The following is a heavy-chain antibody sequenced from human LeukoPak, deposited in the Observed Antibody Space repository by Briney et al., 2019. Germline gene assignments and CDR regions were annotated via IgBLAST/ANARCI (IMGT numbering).Heavy chain of an antibody. CDR1: GGSISSSSYY. Sequence: SETLSLTCTVSGGSISSSSYYWGWIRQPPGKGLEWIGSIYYSGSTYYNPSLKSRVTISVDTSKNQFSLKLSSVTAADTAFYYCARGDKWEPFDYWGQGTLVTVSS. CDR2: IYYSGST. V-gene: IGHV4-39*07. D-gene: IGHD1-26*01. CDR3: ARGDKWEPFDY. J-gene: IGHJ4*02.